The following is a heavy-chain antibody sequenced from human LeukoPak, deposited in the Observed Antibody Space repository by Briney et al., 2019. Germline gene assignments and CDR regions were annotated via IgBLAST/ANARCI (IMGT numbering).Heavy chain of an antibody. Sequence: GGSLRLSCAASGFTFSSYAMSWVRQAPGKGLEWVSAISGSGGSTYYADSVKGRFTISRDNSKNTLYLQMNSLRAEDTAVYYGAKDQGYCISTSCNDYFDYWGEGTLVTVSS. D-gene: IGHD2-2*01. CDR3: AKDQGYCISTSCNDYFDY. V-gene: IGHV3-23*01. J-gene: IGHJ4*02. CDR2: ISGSGGST. CDR1: GFTFSSYA.